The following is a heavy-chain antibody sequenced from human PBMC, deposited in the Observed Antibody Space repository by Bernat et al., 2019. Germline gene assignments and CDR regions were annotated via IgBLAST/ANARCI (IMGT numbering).Heavy chain of an antibody. V-gene: IGHV3-23*01. Sequence: EVQLLESGGGLVQPGGSLRLSCAASGFTFSSYAMSWVRQSPGKGLEWVSAISGSGGTTYYADSVKGRFTISRDNSKNTLYLQMNSLRAEDTAVYYCAKAPGEIVLMGYPIGNYWGQGTLVTVSS. CDR2: ISGSGGTT. CDR3: AKAPGEIVLMGYPIGNY. D-gene: IGHD2-8*01. CDR1: GFTFSSYA. J-gene: IGHJ4*02.